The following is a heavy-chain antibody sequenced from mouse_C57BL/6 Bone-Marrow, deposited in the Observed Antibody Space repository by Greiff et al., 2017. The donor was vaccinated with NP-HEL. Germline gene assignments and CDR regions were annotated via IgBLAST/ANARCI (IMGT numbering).Heavy chain of an antibody. CDR1: GYTFTDYN. J-gene: IGHJ2*01. V-gene: IGHV1-22*01. Sequence: VQLQQSGPELVKPGASVKMSCKASGYTFTDYNMHWVKQSHGKSLEWIGYINPNNGGTSYNQKFKGKATLTVNKSSSTAYMELRSLTSEDSAVYYCAGGYYVDFDYWGQGTTLTVSS. CDR2: INPNNGGT. CDR3: AGGYYVDFDY. D-gene: IGHD2-3*01.